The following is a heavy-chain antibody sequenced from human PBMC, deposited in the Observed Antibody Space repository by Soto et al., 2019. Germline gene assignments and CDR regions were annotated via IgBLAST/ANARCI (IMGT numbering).Heavy chain of an antibody. D-gene: IGHD4-4*01. CDR2: IDPSNSYT. Sequence: PGESLTISCQGSDYSFTNYWISWVRQMPGKGLEWMGRIDPSNSYTDYSPSFQGHVIISGDESISTAYLQWSSLKASDTAVYYCARQELHDSSNYDYWGQGNLVTVSS. CDR1: DYSFTNYW. V-gene: IGHV5-10-1*01. J-gene: IGHJ4*02. CDR3: ARQELHDSSNYDY.